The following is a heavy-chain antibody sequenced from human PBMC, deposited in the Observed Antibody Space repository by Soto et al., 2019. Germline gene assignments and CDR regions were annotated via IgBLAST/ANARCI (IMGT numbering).Heavy chain of an antibody. CDR3: AIGPMATIMGHY. D-gene: IGHD5-12*01. CDR2: IIPILGIA. V-gene: IGHV1-69*02. J-gene: IGHJ4*02. Sequence: QVQLVQSGAEVKKPGSSVKVSCKASGGTFSSYTISWVRQAPGQGLEWMGRIIPILGIANYAQKFQGRVTITAHKSTSTAYMELSSLRSEDTAVYHCAIGPMATIMGHYWGQGTLFTVSS. CDR1: GGTFSSYT.